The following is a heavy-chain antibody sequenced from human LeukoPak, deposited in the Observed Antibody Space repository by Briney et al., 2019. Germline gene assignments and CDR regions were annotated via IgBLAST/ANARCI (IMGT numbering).Heavy chain of an antibody. D-gene: IGHD4-17*01. CDR1: GFTVSGDY. CDR2: LYYGVST. CDR3: ARGRQNYGDYPY. V-gene: IGHV3-53*01. J-gene: IGHJ4*02. Sequence: PTGGSLRLSCVVSGFTVSGDYISWFRQAPGKGLEWVSVLYYGVSTFYKDSVKGRFTTSGDNFNNTVYLQMNSLRAEDTAVYYCARGRQNYGDYPYWGQGTLVTVSS.